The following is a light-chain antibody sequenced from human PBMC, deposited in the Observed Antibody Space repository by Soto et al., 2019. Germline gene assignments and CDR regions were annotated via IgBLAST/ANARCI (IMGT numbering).Light chain of an antibody. Sequence: MTQSPSTLSSSLGDRATLSCRASQSVSSTYLAWYQQPPGQAPRLLIYAASNRATGVPARFSGSWSGTEFTLTISSLQSEDFAVYYCQQYNNWITFGQGTRLEIK. CDR2: AAS. J-gene: IGKJ5*01. CDR3: QQYNNWIT. V-gene: IGKV3-15*01. CDR1: QSVSSTY.